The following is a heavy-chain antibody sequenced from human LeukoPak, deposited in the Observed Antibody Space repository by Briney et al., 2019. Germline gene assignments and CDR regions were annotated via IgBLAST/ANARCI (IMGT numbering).Heavy chain of an antibody. CDR2: INPNSGGT. D-gene: IGHD2-2*02. Sequence: ASVKVSCKASGYTFTGYYMHWVRQAPGQGLEWMGWINPNSGGTNYAQKFQGRVTMTRDTSISTAYMELSRLRSDDTAVYYCARGTRFATAIMNWFDPWAREPWSPSPQ. V-gene: IGHV1-2*02. CDR1: GYTFTGYY. J-gene: IGHJ5*02. CDR3: ARGTRFATAIMNWFDP.